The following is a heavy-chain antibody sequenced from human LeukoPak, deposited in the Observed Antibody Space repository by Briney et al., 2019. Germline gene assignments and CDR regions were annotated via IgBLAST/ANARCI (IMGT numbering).Heavy chain of an antibody. CDR1: GVSFSGYY. D-gene: IGHD3-9*01. V-gene: IGHV4-34*01. Sequence: PSETLSLTCDVYGVSFSGYYWSWIRQPPGKGLEWIGEINHSGSTNYDPSLKSRVTISVDTSRNQFSLKLSSVTAADTAVYYCAEMHYFDWSRDLWGQGTLGTVS. CDR2: INHSGST. CDR3: AEMHYFDWSRDL. J-gene: IGHJ5*02.